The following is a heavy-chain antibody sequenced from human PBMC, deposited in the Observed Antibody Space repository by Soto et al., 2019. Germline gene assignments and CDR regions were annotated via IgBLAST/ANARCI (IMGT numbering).Heavy chain of an antibody. V-gene: IGHV4-4*02. CDR1: GGAISSSNW. Sequence: SETLSLTCAVSGGAISSSNWWSWVRPPPGKGLEWFGDIYHSGSTNYNPSLKSRVTVSVDKSKNQFSLKLSCVTAADTAVYYCARVWASRHSKNWFDPWGQGTLVTVSS. CDR2: IYHSGST. CDR3: ARVWASRHSKNWFDP. D-gene: IGHD3-16*01. J-gene: IGHJ5*02.